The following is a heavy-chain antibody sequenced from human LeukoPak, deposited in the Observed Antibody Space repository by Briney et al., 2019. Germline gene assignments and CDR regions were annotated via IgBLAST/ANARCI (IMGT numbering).Heavy chain of an antibody. D-gene: IGHD3-22*01. CDR2: ISAYNGNT. V-gene: IGHV1-18*01. CDR1: GYTSTSYG. CDR3: ARLQDYYDSSGYLDY. J-gene: IGHJ4*02. Sequence: ASVKVSCKASGYTSTSYGISWKRQAHGPGLEWMGWISAYNGNTNYAQKLQGRVTMTTDTSTSTAYMELRSLRSDDTAVYYCARLQDYYDSSGYLDYWGQGTLVTVSS.